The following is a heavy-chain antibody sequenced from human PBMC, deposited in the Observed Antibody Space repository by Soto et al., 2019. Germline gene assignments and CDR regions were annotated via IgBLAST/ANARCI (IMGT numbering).Heavy chain of an antibody. CDR3: VRDRAPRDGRRSLE. Sequence: SQTLSLTCAISGDSVSSNSAAWNWIRQSPSRDLEWLGRTYYRSKWYNDYAVSVKSRITINPDTSKNQFSLQLNSVTPDDTAVYYCVRDRAPRDGRRSLEWGKGTQVTVSS. CDR2: TYYRSKWYN. D-gene: IGHD1-1*01. J-gene: IGHJ4*02. V-gene: IGHV6-1*01. CDR1: GDSVSSNSAA.